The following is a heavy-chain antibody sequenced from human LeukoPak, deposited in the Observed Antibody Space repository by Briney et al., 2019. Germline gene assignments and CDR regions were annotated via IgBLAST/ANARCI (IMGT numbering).Heavy chain of an antibody. D-gene: IGHD3-10*01. CDR1: GFTFSSYA. J-gene: IGHJ4*02. CDR2: ISSSGGST. V-gene: IGHV3-64D*06. CDR3: LLMAFGESLDY. Sequence: PPGGSLRLSCSASGFTFSSYAMHWVRQAPGKGLEYVSAISSSGGSTYYADSVKGRFTISRDNSKNTLYLQMSSLRAEDTAVYYCLLMAFGESLDYWGQGTLVTVSS.